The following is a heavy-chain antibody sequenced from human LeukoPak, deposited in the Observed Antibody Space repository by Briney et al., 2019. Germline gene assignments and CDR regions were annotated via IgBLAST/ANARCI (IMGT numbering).Heavy chain of an antibody. D-gene: IGHD2-21*02. J-gene: IGHJ4*02. Sequence: GGSLRLSCAASGFTFSSYAMSWVRQAPGKGLEWVSGISPSGDITYYADSVKGRFTISRDNSKNTLYLQMNSLRAEDTAVYSCARARLVVTALDYWGQGTLVTVSS. CDR2: ISPSGDIT. V-gene: IGHV3-23*01. CDR1: GFTFSSYA. CDR3: ARARLVVTALDY.